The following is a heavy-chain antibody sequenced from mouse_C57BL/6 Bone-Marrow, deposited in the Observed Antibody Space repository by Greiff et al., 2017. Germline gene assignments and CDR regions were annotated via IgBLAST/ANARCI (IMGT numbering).Heavy chain of an antibody. CDR2: IDPSDSYT. CDR3: ARYYDQDYFDY. V-gene: IGHV1-69*01. J-gene: IGHJ2*01. CDR1: GYTFTSYW. Sequence: VQLQQSGAELVMPGASVKLSCKASGYTFTSYWMHWVKQRPGQGLEWIGEIDPSDSYTNYNQKFKGKSTLTVDKSSSTAYMQLSSLTSEDSAVYYCARYYDQDYFDYWGQGTTLTVSS. D-gene: IGHD2-4*01.